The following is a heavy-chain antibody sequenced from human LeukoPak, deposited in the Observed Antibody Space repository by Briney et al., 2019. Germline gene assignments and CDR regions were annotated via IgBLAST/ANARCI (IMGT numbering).Heavy chain of an antibody. CDR2: IKEDGSEK. CDR1: GFTFSNCW. Sequence: PGGSLRLPCAASGFTFSNCWMRWVRQAPGKGLEWVANIKEDGSEKYYVDSVKGRFTISRDNAKKLLYLQMNSLRVEDTAVYYCARVLTVAAYDYWGQGTLVTVSS. D-gene: IGHD3-9*01. V-gene: IGHV3-7*01. CDR3: ARVLTVAAYDY. J-gene: IGHJ4*02.